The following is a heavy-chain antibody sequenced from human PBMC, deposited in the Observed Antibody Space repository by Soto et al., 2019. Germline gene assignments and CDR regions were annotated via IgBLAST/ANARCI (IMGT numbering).Heavy chain of an antibody. CDR2: ISGSGGST. V-gene: IGHV3-23*01. D-gene: IGHD2-15*01. CDR3: AKEGGGGRNYYYTMDV. CDR1: GFTFSSQA. J-gene: IGHJ6*02. Sequence: EGSLRLSCAASGFTFSSQAMSWVRQAPGKGLELVSGISGSGGSTYYADSVKGRFTISRDNSKNTLYLQMNSLRAEDTAVYYCAKEGGGGRNYYYTMDVWGQGTTVTVSS.